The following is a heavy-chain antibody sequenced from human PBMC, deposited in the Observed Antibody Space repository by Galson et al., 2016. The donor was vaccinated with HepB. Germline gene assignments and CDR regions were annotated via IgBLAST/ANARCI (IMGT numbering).Heavy chain of an antibody. V-gene: IGHV3-23*01. CDR2: ISTSGGST. CDR3: AKVVGTATYGYLQY. J-gene: IGHJ1*01. D-gene: IGHD1-26*01. Sequence: SLRLSCAASGFTFSSYAMSWVRQAPGKGLEWVSAISTSGGSTYYADSVQGRFTISRDNSKNTLYLQVNSLRVEDTAVYYCAKVVGTATYGYLQYWGQGTLVSVSP. CDR1: GFTFSSYA.